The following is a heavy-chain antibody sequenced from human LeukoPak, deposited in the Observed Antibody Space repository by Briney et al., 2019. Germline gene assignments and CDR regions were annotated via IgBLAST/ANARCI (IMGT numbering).Heavy chain of an antibody. V-gene: IGHV4-34*01. J-gene: IGHJ5*02. Sequence: PSETLSLTCAVYGGSFSGYYWGWIRQPPGKGLEWIGEINHSGSTNYNPSLKSRVTISVDTSKNQFSLKLSSVTAADTAVYYCARGPGVPAANWEFDPWGQGTLVTVSS. CDR2: INHSGST. D-gene: IGHD2-2*01. CDR3: ARGPGVPAANWEFDP. CDR1: GGSFSGYY.